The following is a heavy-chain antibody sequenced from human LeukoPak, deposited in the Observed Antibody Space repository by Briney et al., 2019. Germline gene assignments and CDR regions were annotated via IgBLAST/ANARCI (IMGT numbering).Heavy chain of an antibody. J-gene: IGHJ4*02. V-gene: IGHV3-23*01. CDR3: AQLPYKYCSSTSCYGVSFDY. Sequence: GGSLRLSCAASGFTFSSYAMRWVRQAPGKGPEWVSAISGSGGSTYYADSVKGRFTISRDNSKNTLYLQMNSLRAEDTAVYYCAQLPYKYCSSTSCYGVSFDYWGQGTLVTVSS. CDR1: GFTFSSYA. D-gene: IGHD2-2*01. CDR2: ISGSGGST.